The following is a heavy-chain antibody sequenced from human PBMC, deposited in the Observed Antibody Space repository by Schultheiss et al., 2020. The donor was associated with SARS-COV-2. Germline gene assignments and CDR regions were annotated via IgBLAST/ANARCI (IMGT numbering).Heavy chain of an antibody. D-gene: IGHD2-2*01. Sequence: GGSLRLSCAASGFTFSSYAMHWVRQAPGKGLEWVAVISYDGSNKYYADSVKGRFTISRDNSKNTLYLQMNSLRAEDTAVYYCASQGYCSSTSCPFGVDYWGQGTLVTVSS. J-gene: IGHJ4*02. CDR3: ASQGYCSSTSCPFGVDY. CDR1: GFTFSSYA. CDR2: ISYDGSNK. V-gene: IGHV3-30*07.